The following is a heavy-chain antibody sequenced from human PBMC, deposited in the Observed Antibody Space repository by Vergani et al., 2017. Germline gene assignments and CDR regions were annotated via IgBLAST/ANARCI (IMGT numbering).Heavy chain of an antibody. CDR2: IHAGNGNP. CDR1: GYPFTSYV. J-gene: IGHJ6*02. Sequence: QVQLVQSGAEVKKPGASVKVSCKVSGYPFTSYVLHWVRQAPGQRLEWRGWIHAGNGNPKHSQTFQGRVTITRDTSAITASMELSSRRSEDTAVYYCAREVAYYYGSGKERGCMDVWGQGTTVTVSS. V-gene: IGHV1-3*01. CDR3: AREVAYYYGSGKERGCMDV. D-gene: IGHD3-10*01.